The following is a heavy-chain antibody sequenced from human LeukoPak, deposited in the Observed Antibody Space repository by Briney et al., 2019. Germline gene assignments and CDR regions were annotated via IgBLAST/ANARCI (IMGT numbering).Heavy chain of an antibody. CDR3: ARLADSGTRIDY. Sequence: GASVKVSCKASGYTFTNYYMHWVRQAPGQGLEWMGIINPSGGSTTYAQKFQGRVTMTRDTSTNTVYMELSSLRSEDTAVYYRARLADSGTRIDYWGQGTLVTVSS. V-gene: IGHV1-46*01. D-gene: IGHD1-26*01. CDR1: GYTFTNYY. CDR2: INPSGGST. J-gene: IGHJ4*02.